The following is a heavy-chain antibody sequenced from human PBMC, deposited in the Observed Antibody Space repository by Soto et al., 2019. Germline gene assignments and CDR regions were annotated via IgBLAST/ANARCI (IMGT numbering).Heavy chain of an antibody. D-gene: IGHD3-10*01. Sequence: PGGSLRLSCAASGFTFSSYGMHWVRQAPGKGLEWVAVIWYDGSNKYYADSVKGRFTISRDNSKNTLYLQMNSLRAEDTAVYYCARDGSGSPHFDPWGQGTLVTVSS. CDR1: GFTFSSYG. CDR2: IWYDGSNK. J-gene: IGHJ5*02. V-gene: IGHV3-33*01. CDR3: ARDGSGSPHFDP.